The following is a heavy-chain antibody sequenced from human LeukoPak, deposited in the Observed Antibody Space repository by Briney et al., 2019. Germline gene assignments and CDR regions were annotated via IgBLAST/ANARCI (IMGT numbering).Heavy chain of an antibody. CDR3: AKDDYYDSSAYGDY. CDR2: IRYDGSNK. D-gene: IGHD3-22*01. J-gene: IGHJ4*02. V-gene: IGHV3-30*02. CDR1: GFTFSSYG. Sequence: PGGSLRLSCAASGFTFSSYGMHWVRQAPGKGLEWVAFIRYDGSNKYYADSVKGRFTISRDNSKNTLYLQVNSLRAEDTAVYYCAKDDYYDSSAYGDYWGQGTLVNVSS.